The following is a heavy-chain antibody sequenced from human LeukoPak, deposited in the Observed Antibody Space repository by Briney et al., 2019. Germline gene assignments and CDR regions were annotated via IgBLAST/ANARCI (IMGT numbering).Heavy chain of an antibody. CDR3: ARSATVTTGKYFDY. CDR2: INHSGST. V-gene: IGHV4-34*01. D-gene: IGHD4-11*01. Sequence: PSETLSLTCAVHGGSFSGYYWSWIRQPPGKGLEWIGEINHSGSTNYNPSLKSRVTISVDTSKNQFSLKLSSVTAADTAVYYCARSATVTTGKYFDYWGQGTLVTVSS. CDR1: GGSFSGYY. J-gene: IGHJ4*02.